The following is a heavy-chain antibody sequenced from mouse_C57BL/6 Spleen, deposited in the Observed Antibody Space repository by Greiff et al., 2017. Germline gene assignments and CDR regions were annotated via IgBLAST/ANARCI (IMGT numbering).Heavy chain of an antibody. Sequence: QVQLQQPGAELVRPGSSVKLSCKASGYTFTSYWMHWVKQRPIQGLEWIGNIDPSDSETHYNQKFKDKATLTVDKSSSTAYMQLSSLTSEDSAVYYCARSGSKLYAMDYWGQVTSVTVSS. CDR3: ARSGSKLYAMDY. D-gene: IGHD4-1*01. V-gene: IGHV1-52*01. J-gene: IGHJ4*01. CDR2: IDPSDSET. CDR1: GYTFTSYW.